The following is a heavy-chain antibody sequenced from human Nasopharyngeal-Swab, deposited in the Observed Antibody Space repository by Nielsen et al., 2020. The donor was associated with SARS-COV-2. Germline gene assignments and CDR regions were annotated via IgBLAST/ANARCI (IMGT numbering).Heavy chain of an antibody. Sequence: ASVKVSCKASGYTFTGYYMHWVRQAPGQGLEWMGRINPNSGGTNSAQKFQGRVTMTRDTSITTAYMELSSLRSEDTAVYYCAREKDDYVWGTWGQGTLVTVSS. J-gene: IGHJ4*02. CDR1: GYTFTGYY. V-gene: IGHV1-2*06. CDR2: INPNSGGT. D-gene: IGHD3-16*01. CDR3: AREKDDYVWGT.